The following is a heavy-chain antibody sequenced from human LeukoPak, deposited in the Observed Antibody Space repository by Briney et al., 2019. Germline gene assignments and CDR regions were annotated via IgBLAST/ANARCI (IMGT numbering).Heavy chain of an antibody. J-gene: IGHJ4*02. V-gene: IGHV3-23*01. D-gene: IGHD3-9*01. CDR2: VSGRDTST. CDR1: GFTFSNYA. Sequence: GGSLRLSCAASGFTFSNYAMSWVRQAPGKGLEWVSAVSGRDTSTYYTDSVKGRFTISRDNSKNTLYLQMDSLSAEDTAIYYCAKWGDYDVLTGYYDSDYWGQGTLVTVSS. CDR3: AKWGDYDVLTGYYDSDY.